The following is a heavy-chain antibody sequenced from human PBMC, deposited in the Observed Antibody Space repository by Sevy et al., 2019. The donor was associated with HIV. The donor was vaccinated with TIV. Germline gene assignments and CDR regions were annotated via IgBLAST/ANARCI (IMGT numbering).Heavy chain of an antibody. CDR1: GFSFSGYS. Sequence: GGSLRLSCAASGFSFSGYSFNWVRQAPGKGLEWVSSIDTSSAYMYYADSVKGRFTISRDNAKNSLYLQMSSLRAEDTAVYFCARVNCTNGVCFQGYYYYGLDVWGQGTTVTVSS. D-gene: IGHD2-8*01. CDR3: ARVNCTNGVCFQGYYYYGLDV. CDR2: IDTSSAYM. V-gene: IGHV3-21*01. J-gene: IGHJ6*02.